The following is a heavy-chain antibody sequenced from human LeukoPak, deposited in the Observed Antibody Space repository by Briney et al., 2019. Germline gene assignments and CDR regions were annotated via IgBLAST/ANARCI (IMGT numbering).Heavy chain of an antibody. D-gene: IGHD3-9*01. CDR2: INHSGRT. J-gene: IGHJ4*02. Sequence: SETLSLTCAVYGGSFSDYYWSWIRQPPGKGLEWIGEINHSGRTNYNPSLKSRVTISVDTSKNQFSLKLSSVTAADTAVYYCARGLRYFDWLTDYWGQGTLVTVSS. CDR3: ARGLRYFDWLTDY. V-gene: IGHV4-34*01. CDR1: GGSFSDYY.